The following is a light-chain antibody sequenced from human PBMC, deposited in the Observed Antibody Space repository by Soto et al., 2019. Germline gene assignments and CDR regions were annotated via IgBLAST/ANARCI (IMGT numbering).Light chain of an antibody. CDR1: QSISSN. CDR2: GAS. CDR3: QQNNNWPRT. V-gene: IGKV3-15*01. J-gene: IGKJ1*01. Sequence: EIVMTQSPATLSVSPGERATLSCRASQSISSNLAWYQQKPGQAPRLLIYGASTRATGIPASFSGSGSGTEFTLTISSLQSEDFAVYYCQQNNNWPRTFGQGTKVEFK.